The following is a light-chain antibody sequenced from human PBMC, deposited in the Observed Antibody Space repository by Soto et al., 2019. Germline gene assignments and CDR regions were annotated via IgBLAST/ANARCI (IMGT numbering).Light chain of an antibody. Sequence: QSALTQPASVSGSPGQSITISCTGTSRDVGGYNYVSWHQQHPGKAPKLMIYDVSNRPSGVSNRFSGSKSGNTASLTISGLQAEDEADYYCSSYTSSSTLALYVFGTGTNLTVL. CDR1: SRDVGGYNY. V-gene: IGLV2-14*01. CDR2: DVS. J-gene: IGLJ1*01. CDR3: SSYTSSSTLALYV.